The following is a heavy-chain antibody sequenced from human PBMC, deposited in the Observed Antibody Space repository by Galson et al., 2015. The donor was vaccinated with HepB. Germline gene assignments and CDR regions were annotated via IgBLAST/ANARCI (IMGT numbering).Heavy chain of an antibody. CDR1: GYTFTGYY. D-gene: IGHD2-2*01. CDR2: INPNSGGT. CDR3: AREVVVVPGSYYYGMDV. V-gene: IGHV1-2*02. J-gene: IGHJ6*02. Sequence: SVKVSCKASGYTFTGYYMHWVRQAPGQGLEWMGWINPNSGGTNYAQKFQGRVTMTRDTSISTAYMELSRLRSDDTAVYYCAREVVVVPGSYYYGMDVWGQGTTVTVSS.